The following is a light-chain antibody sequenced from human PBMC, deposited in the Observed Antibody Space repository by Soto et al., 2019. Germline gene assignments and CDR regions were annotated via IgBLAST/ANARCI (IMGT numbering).Light chain of an antibody. Sequence: QAVVTQPPSVSGTPGQRVTISCSGSISNIGNNYVYWFQQLPGTAPKVLSNRNDQRPSGVPDRFSGSKSGTSASLAISGLRSEDEAEYYCAAWDDTVRSYVFGTGTKRTVL. J-gene: IGLJ1*01. CDR2: RND. CDR1: ISNIGNNY. V-gene: IGLV1-47*01. CDR3: AAWDDTVRSYV.